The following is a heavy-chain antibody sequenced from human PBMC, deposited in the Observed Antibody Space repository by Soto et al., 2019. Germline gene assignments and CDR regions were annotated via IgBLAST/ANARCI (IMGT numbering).Heavy chain of an antibody. CDR2: ISGSGGST. D-gene: IGHD3-3*01. Sequence: VQLVESGGGVVQPGRSLRLSCAASGFTFSSYAMSWVRQAPGKGLEWVSAISGSGGSTYYADSVKGRFTISRDNSKNTLYLQMNSLRAEDTAVYYCERNDFWRGYDYYYGMDVWGQGTTVTVSS. CDR1: GFTFSSYA. CDR3: ERNDFWRGYDYYYGMDV. V-gene: IGHV3-23*04. J-gene: IGHJ6*02.